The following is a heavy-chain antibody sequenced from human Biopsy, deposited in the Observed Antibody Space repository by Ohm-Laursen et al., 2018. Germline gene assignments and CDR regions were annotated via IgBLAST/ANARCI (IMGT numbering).Heavy chain of an antibody. CDR2: IYGGGSPV. CDR1: GFDFSDYS. Sequence: GSLRLSCSAPGFDFSDYSMNWVRQAPGKGMEWISYIYGGGSPVSYADSVKGRFTISRDNAQNSLYLHMNSLRAEDTAVYYCARLNSGTYDASDVWGQGTMVIVSS. CDR3: ARLNSGTYDASDV. D-gene: IGHD1-26*01. V-gene: IGHV3-48*04. J-gene: IGHJ3*01.